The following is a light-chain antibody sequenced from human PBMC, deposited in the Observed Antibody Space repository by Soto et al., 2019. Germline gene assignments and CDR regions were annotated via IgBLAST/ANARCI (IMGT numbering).Light chain of an antibody. Sequence: ETVLTQSPGTLSLSPGERATLSSRASRSVSASYLAWYQQKPGQAPRLLIYGSSSRATGFPDRFSGSGSGTDFTLTISRLEPEYAAVYYCQQYGTSATFGQGTKLEI. CDR2: GSS. V-gene: IGKV3-20*01. J-gene: IGKJ2*01. CDR1: RSVSASY. CDR3: QQYGTSAT.